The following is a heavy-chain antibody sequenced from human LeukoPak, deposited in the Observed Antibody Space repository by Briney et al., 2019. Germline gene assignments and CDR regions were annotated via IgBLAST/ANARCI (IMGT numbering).Heavy chain of an antibody. CDR3: ARQRGGWYSSSRHFDY. CDR2: IYPGDSDT. Sequence: GESLKISCKGSGYSFTTYWIAWVRQMPGKGLEWMGIIYPGDSDTRYSPSFQGQVTISADKSISTAYLQWSSLKASDTAMYYCARQRGGWYSSSRHFDYWGQGALVTVSS. J-gene: IGHJ4*02. V-gene: IGHV5-51*01. CDR1: GYSFTTYW. D-gene: IGHD6-13*01.